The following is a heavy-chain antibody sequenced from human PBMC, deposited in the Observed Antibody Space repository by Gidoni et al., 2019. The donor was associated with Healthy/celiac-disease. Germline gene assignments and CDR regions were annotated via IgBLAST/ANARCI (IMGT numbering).Heavy chain of an antibody. CDR2: INHSGST. CDR1: GGSLSGYY. D-gene: IGHD3-9*01. J-gene: IGHJ4*02. V-gene: IGHV4-34*01. CDR3: ARGSLLRYFDLLLLPFDY. Sequence: QVQLQQWGAGLLKPSETLSLTCAVYGGSLSGYYWSWIRQPPGKGLEWIGEINHSGSTNYNPSLKSRVTISVYTSKTQFSLKLSSVTAADTAVYYCARGSLLRYFDLLLLPFDYWGQGTLVPVSS.